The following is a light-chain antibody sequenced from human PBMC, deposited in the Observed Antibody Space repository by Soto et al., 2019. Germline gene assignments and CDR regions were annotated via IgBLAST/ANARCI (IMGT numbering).Light chain of an antibody. J-gene: IGKJ1*01. V-gene: IGKV1-5*03. CDR2: KAS. CDR1: QTISSW. Sequence: DIQMTQSRSTLSGSVGRRFTISCRASQTISSWLAWYQQKPGKAPKLLIYKASTLKSGVPSRFSGSGSGTEFTLTISSLQPDDFATYYCQHYNSYSEAFGQGTKVDIK. CDR3: QHYNSYSEA.